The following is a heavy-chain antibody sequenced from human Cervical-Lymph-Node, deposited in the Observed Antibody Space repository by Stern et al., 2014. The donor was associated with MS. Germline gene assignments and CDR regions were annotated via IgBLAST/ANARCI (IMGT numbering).Heavy chain of an antibody. CDR1: GFRFSNFA. CDR2: INHSGEHP. V-gene: IGHV3-23*04. Sequence: EVQLVESGGDLVRPGGSLTLSCAASGFRFSNFAMSWVRQSAGKGIEWVSGINHSGEHPYYTDSVKGRFTISRDNSDNTLYLRMDRLRVEDTAVYYCAKGLVTYGDEHFFDIWGRGTLVIVSS. J-gene: IGHJ2*01. D-gene: IGHD4-17*01. CDR3: AKGLVTYGDEHFFDI.